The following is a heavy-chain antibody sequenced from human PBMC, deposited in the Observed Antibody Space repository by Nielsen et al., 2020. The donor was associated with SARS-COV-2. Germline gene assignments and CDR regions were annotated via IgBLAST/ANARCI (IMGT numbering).Heavy chain of an antibody. CDR3: ARYGSSWYSGFDY. CDR2: IYYSGST. D-gene: IGHD6-13*01. Sequence: SETLSLTCTVSGGSISSSSYYWGWIRQPPGKGLEWIGSIYYSGSTYYNPSLKSRVTISVDTSKNQFSLKLSSVTAADTAVYYCARYGSSWYSGFDYWGQGTLVTVSS. V-gene: IGHV4-39*01. CDR1: GGSISSSSYY. J-gene: IGHJ4*02.